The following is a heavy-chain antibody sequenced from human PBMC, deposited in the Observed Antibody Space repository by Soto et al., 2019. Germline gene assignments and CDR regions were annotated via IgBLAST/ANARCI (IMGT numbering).Heavy chain of an antibody. CDR2: VSTYNTNT. D-gene: IGHD3-22*01. J-gene: IGHJ4*02. V-gene: IGHV1-18*01. Sequence: GASVKVSCKPSGYTFSDYGLAWLRQTPGQRPEWMGWVSTYNTNTNYAQEFQGRVTMTTDTSTTTTSMELRSLRSDDTAVYYCARELNTDSSAYYSFAYWGQGTLVTVSS. CDR3: ARELNTDSSAYYSFAY. CDR1: GYTFSDYG.